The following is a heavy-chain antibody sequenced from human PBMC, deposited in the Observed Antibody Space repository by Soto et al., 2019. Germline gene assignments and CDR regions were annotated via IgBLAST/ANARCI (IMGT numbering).Heavy chain of an antibody. D-gene: IGHD2-21*02. CDR1: GFSFNNYA. CDR2: ISDDGSKK. CDR3: AKSAHPAVVTLYYFDS. V-gene: IGHV3-30*18. J-gene: IGHJ4*02. Sequence: QVQLVESGGGVVQPGRSLRLSCAASGFSFNNYAMHWVRQAPGKGLEWVTLISDDGSKKYFADSVKGRFTVSRDNSKNTLFLQMNSLKTEDTAVDYCAKSAHPAVVTLYYFDSWGQGTLVTVSS.